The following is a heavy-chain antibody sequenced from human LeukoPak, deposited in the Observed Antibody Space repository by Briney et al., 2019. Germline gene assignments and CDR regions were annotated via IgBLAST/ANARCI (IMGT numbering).Heavy chain of an antibody. CDR2: IRSKADNYAT. CDR3: TQSNY. Sequence: PGGSLILSCAASGFTFSGSPILWVRQASGKGLEWVGRIRSKADNYATAYAASVQGRFTISRDDSKNTAYLQLNSLKTEDTAVYYCTQSNYWGQGALVTVSS. V-gene: IGHV3-73*01. CDR1: GFTFSGSP. J-gene: IGHJ4*02.